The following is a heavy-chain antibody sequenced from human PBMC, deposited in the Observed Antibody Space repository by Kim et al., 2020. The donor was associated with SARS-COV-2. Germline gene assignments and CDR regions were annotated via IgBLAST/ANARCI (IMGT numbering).Heavy chain of an antibody. Sequence: GGSLRLSCAASGFTVSSNYMSWVRQAPGKGLEWVSVIYSGGSTYYADSVKGRFTISRDNSKNTLYLQMNSLRAEDTAVYYCARVSQLVPRGLNYYYGMDVWGQGTTVTVSS. CDR3: ARVSQLVPRGLNYYYGMDV. V-gene: IGHV3-66*01. CDR1: GFTVSSNY. D-gene: IGHD6-6*01. CDR2: IYSGGST. J-gene: IGHJ6*02.